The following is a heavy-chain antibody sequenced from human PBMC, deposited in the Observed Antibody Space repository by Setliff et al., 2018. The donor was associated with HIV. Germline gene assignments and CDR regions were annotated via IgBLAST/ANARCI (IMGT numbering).Heavy chain of an antibody. D-gene: IGHD3-22*01. CDR2: IFSNDEQ. CDR3: VRFFDSSGYYRYYFDS. CDR1: GFSLSDDRLG. V-gene: IGHV2-26*01. J-gene: IGHJ4*02. Sequence: PTLVNPTETLTLICTVSGFSLSDDRLGVSWIRQPPGKALEWLAHIFSNDEQSYRASLKGRLTISKDTSKSQVVLTMTNMDPVDTATYYCVRFFDSSGYYRYYFDSWGQGTQVTVSS.